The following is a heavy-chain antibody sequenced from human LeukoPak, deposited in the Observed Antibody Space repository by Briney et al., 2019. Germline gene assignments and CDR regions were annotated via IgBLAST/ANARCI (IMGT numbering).Heavy chain of an antibody. CDR1: GYTFTVYY. CDR2: INPNSGGT. J-gene: IGHJ6*03. D-gene: IGHD4-11*01. V-gene: IGHV1-2*02. Sequence: GASVTVSFTSSGYTFTVYYMHWVRQAPGQGREGMGWINPNSGGTNYSQKFQGRVTMTRDTASSTAYMDLSRLRSDDTAVYYCARTTTYHYYYMDVWGKGTTVTISS. CDR3: ARTTTYHYYYMDV.